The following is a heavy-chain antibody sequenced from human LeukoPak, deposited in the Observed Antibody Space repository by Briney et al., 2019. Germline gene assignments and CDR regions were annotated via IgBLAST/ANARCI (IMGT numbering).Heavy chain of an antibody. CDR2: IYYSGST. Sequence: SETLSLTCTVSGGSISSSSYYWGWIRQPPGKGLEWIGNIYYSGSTYYNPSLQSRVTISVDTSKDQFSLKLSSVTAADTAVYYCARRRGSYSDYWGQGTLVTVSS. CDR1: GGSISSSSYY. D-gene: IGHD1-26*01. V-gene: IGHV4-39*01. CDR3: ARRRGSYSDY. J-gene: IGHJ4*02.